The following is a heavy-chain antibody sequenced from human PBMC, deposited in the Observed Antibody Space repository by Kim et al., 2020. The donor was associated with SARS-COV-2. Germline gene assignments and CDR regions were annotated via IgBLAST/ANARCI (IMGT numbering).Heavy chain of an antibody. J-gene: IGHJ4*02. V-gene: IGHV3-30-3*01. Sequence: GGSLRLSCAASGFTFSSYAMHWVRQAPGKGLEWVAVISYDGSNKYYADSVKGRFTISRDNSKNTLYLQMNSLRAEDTAVYYCARERNLGYYDRKGFDYWGQGTLVTVSS. CDR1: GFTFSSYA. CDR3: ARERNLGYYDRKGFDY. D-gene: IGHD3-22*01. CDR2: ISYDGSNK.